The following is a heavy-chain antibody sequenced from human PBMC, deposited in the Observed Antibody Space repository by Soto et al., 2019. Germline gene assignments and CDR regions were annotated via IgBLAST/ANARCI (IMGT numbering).Heavy chain of an antibody. CDR1: GFSLSDPTMG. V-gene: IGHV2-26*01. CDR2: IFSNHEK. D-gene: IGHD3-10*02. Sequence: QVTLTESGPVLVRPTETLTLTCTVSGFSLSDPTMGVSWIRQAPGEALEWLVHIFSNHEKSYRASLQSRLSIANDASAHPCVLTMTVMGLGDTAMYYCSRLVRPGLVFTFVSWGQGTLVSVSS. J-gene: IGHJ4*02. CDR3: SRLVRPGLVFTFVS.